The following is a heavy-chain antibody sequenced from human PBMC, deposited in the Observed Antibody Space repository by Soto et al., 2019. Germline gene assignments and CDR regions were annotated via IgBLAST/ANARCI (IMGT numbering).Heavy chain of an antibody. D-gene: IGHD6-13*01. CDR2: XIXIXGXA. Sequence: SVKVSCKASGGTFSSYAISSVRQAPGQGLEXMGVXIXIXGXAXYXXXXQGRVTITADEPTSTAYMELSSLRSEDTAVYYCAGSGYSSSPFDYWGQGTLVTVSS. J-gene: IGHJ4*02. CDR3: AGSGYSSSPFDY. CDR1: GGTFSSYA. V-gene: IGHV1-69*13.